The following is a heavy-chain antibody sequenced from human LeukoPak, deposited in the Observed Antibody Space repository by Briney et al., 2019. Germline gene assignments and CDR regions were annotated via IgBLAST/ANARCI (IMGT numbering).Heavy chain of an antibody. CDR2: IYSGGTT. Sequence: PSETLSLTCTVSGGSISSSHYYWGWIRQPPGKGLEWIGSIYSGGTTSYSPSLESRVTISVDTSENQFSLKLSSVTVADTAVYYCARWALKSAFDMWGQGTMVTVSS. CDR3: ARWALKSAFDM. J-gene: IGHJ3*02. V-gene: IGHV4-39*07. CDR1: GGSISSSHYY.